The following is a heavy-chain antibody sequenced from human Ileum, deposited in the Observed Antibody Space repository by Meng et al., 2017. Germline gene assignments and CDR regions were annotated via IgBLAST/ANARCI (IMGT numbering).Heavy chain of an antibody. CDR1: GFTVSGNF. D-gene: IGHD3-10*01. Sequence: VQLVEAGGGLCQPGGSRILSCAAVGFTVSGNFLSWVRQAPGKGLEWVSIIYPGGSTYYPDSLKGRFTISRDNSKNTLYLQMNSLTPEDTAVYYCAREPSFGEHDYWGQGTLVTVSS. CDR3: AREPSFGEHDY. J-gene: IGHJ4*02. CDR2: IYPGGST. V-gene: IGHV3-66*02.